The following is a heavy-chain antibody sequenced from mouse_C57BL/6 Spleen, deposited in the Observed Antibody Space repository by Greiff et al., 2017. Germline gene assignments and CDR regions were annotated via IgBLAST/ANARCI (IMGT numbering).Heavy chain of an antibody. J-gene: IGHJ3*01. CDR1: GYTFTSYW. D-gene: IGHD3-1*01. CDR2: IDPSDSET. V-gene: IGHV1-52*01. CDR3: ARVDGPWFAY. Sequence: QVHVKQPGAELVRPGSSVKLSCKASGYTFTSYWMHWVKQRPIQGLEWIGNIDPSDSETHYNQKFKDKATLTVDKSSSTAYMQLSSLTSEDSAVYYCARVDGPWFAYWGQGTLVTVSA.